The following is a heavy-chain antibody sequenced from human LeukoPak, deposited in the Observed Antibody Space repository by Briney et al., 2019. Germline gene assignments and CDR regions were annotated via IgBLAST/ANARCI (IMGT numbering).Heavy chain of an antibody. J-gene: IGHJ6*03. D-gene: IGHD3-10*01. CDR3: ARGGDGSGSYYYYYYYMDV. CDR1: GGTFSSYA. V-gene: IGHV1-69*06. Sequence: SVKVSCKASGGTFSSYAISWVRQAPGQGLERMGGIIPIFGTANYAQKFQGRVTITADKSTSTAYMELSSLRSEDTAVYYCARGGDGSGSYYYYYYYMDVWGKGTTVTVSS. CDR2: IIPIFGTA.